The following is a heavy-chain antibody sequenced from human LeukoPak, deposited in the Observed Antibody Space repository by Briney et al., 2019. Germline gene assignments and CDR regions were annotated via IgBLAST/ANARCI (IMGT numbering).Heavy chain of an antibody. D-gene: IGHD4-17*01. CDR2: IRYDEINK. V-gene: IGHV3-30*02. CDR1: GFTFSSYG. J-gene: IGHJ4*02. CDR3: AKDVVTTYFGGDY. Sequence: PGGSLRLSCAASGFTFSSYGMHWVRQAPGKGLEWVAFIRYDEINKYYADSVKGRFTISRDNSKNTLYLQMNSLRAEDTAVYYCAKDVVTTYFGGDYWGRGTLVTVSS.